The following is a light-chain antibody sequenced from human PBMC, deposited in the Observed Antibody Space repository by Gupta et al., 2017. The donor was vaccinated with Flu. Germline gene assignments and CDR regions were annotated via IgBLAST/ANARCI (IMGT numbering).Light chain of an antibody. V-gene: IGKV3-15*01. J-gene: IGKJ1*01. CDR2: GAS. CDR1: QSVSSN. Sequence: ATRSVSPGERATLSCRASQSVSSNLAWYQQKPGQAPRLLIYGASTRATGIPARFSGSGSGTEFTLTISSRQSEDFAVYYCQQYNNWPPWTFGQGTKVEIK. CDR3: QQYNNWPPWT.